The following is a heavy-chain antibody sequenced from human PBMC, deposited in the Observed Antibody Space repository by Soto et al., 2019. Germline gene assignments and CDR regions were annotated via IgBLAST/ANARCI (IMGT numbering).Heavy chain of an antibody. D-gene: IGHD3-10*01. CDR2: ISPDGSNR. CDR3: ARCDSYGSHSGFGELFRYYGMDV. V-gene: IGHV3-74*01. CDR1: GFTFSTYW. Sequence: GGSLRLFCAASGFTFSTYWMNWVRQTPGKGLMWVSRISPDGSNRGYADSVEGRFTVSRDNAKNTLYLQMNSLRSDDTAVYYCARCDSYGSHSGFGELFRYYGMDVWGQGTTVTVSS. J-gene: IGHJ6*02.